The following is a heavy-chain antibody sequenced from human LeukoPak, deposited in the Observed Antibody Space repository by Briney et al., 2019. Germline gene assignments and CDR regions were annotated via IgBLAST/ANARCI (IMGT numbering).Heavy chain of an antibody. J-gene: IGHJ6*04. V-gene: IGHV1-46*01. Sequence: ASVKVSCKASGYTFTSYSMHWVRQAPGQGLEWMGIINPSGGSTNYAQKFQGRVTMSRDTSTSTVYLELSSLRSEDTAVYYCARHSHMDVWGTGTTVTVSS. CDR3: ARHSHMDV. CDR1: GYTFTSYS. D-gene: IGHD2-21*01. CDR2: INPSGGST.